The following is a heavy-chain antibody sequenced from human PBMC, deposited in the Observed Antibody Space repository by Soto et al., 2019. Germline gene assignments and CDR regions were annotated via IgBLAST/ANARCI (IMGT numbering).Heavy chain of an antibody. V-gene: IGHV1-18*04. Sequence: GASVKVSCKASGYTITTYGIGWVRQAPGQGLEWMGWISSHNGDTNYAQKVQGRVAMTTDAHTNTAYMELTSLTSDDTAVYYCVREGFVASTGKDYWGQGTLVTVSS. J-gene: IGHJ4*02. CDR1: GYTITTYG. CDR3: VREGFVASTGKDY. D-gene: IGHD2-21*01. CDR2: ISSHNGDT.